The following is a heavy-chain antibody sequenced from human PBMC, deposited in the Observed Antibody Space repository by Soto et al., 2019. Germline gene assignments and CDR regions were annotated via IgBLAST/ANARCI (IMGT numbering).Heavy chain of an antibody. V-gene: IGHV3-64*01. Sequence: GGSLRLSCAASGFTFSSYAMHWVRQAPGKGLEYVSAISSNGGSTYYANSVKGRFTISRDNSKNTLYLQMGSLRAEDMAVYYCARGVRGPYYDFWSGYQPFDYWGQGTLVTVSS. CDR2: ISSNGGST. CDR1: GFTFSSYA. CDR3: ARGVRGPYYDFWSGYQPFDY. D-gene: IGHD3-3*01. J-gene: IGHJ4*02.